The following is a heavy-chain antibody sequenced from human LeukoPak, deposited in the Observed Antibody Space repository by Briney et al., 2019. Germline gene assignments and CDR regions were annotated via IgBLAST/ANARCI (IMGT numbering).Heavy chain of an antibody. D-gene: IGHD5-24*01. CDR1: GFTFNDAA. CDR3: AKDIQLSA. Sequence: GGSLRLSCAASGFTFNDAAMTWVRQAPGKGLEWVSLIASSGRNTYYTDSVRGRFTISRDNSKKTLSLQRNSLRVEDTAIYYCAKDIQLSAWGLGTMVTGSS. V-gene: IGHV3-23*01. CDR2: IASSGRNT. J-gene: IGHJ3*01.